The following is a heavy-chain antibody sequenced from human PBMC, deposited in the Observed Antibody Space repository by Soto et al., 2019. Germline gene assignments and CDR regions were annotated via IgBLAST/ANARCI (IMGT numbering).Heavy chain of an antibody. Sequence: WGSLRLSCAASGFSFSSYWMHWVRQAPGKGLVWVSRINSDGSSTSYADSVKGRFTISRDKAKNTLYLQMISLRAEDKAVYYCARDLQGPYYYYAMDVWGQGTTVTVSS. CDR2: INSDGSST. CDR1: GFSFSSYW. V-gene: IGHV3-74*01. CDR3: ARDLQGPYYYYAMDV. J-gene: IGHJ6*02.